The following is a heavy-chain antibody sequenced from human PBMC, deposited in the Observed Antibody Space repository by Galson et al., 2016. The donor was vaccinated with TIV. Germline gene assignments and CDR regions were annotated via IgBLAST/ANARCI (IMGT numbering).Heavy chain of an antibody. D-gene: IGHD6-25*01. Sequence: SVKVSCKASGYIFNNFGVSWVRQAPGQGLEWMAWISVYNGNTNYAQSLQGRVTLTTDTSTSTAYMELRSLRSDDTAVYYCARDTPSLSAAATMDYWGQGTLVTVSS. J-gene: IGHJ4*02. CDR3: ARDTPSLSAAATMDY. V-gene: IGHV1-18*01. CDR2: ISVYNGNT. CDR1: GYIFNNFG.